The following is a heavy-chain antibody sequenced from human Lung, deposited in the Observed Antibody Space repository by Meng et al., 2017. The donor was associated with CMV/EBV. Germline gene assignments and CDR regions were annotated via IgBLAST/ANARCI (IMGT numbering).Heavy chain of an antibody. J-gene: IGHJ4*02. CDR1: GFTFSTYA. CDR2: ISGGGDNS. CDR3: AREIRLPAARKDYFDY. D-gene: IGHD2-2*01. V-gene: IGHV3-23*01. Sequence: GGSLRLSCAAPGFTFSTYAMSWVRQASGKGLEWVSAISGGGDNSYYADSVKGRFTVSRDNSQSTLYLQMTSLRAEDTAVYYCAREIRLPAARKDYFDYWGQGTLVXVSS.